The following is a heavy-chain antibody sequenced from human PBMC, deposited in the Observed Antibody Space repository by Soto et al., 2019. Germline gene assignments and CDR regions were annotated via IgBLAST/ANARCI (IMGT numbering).Heavy chain of an antibody. CDR3: ARDLILKGKKTYGMDV. D-gene: IGHD3-10*01. J-gene: IGHJ6*02. CDR1: GFTFSSYG. Sequence: QVQLVGSGGGVVQPGRSLRLSFAASGFTFSSYGLHWVRRAPGRGLGGGAVIGYDGSNKYYADSVRGRFTISRDNSKNTLYLQMNSLRAEDTAVYYCARDLILKGKKTYGMDVWGQGTTVTVSS. V-gene: IGHV3-33*01. CDR2: IGYDGSNK.